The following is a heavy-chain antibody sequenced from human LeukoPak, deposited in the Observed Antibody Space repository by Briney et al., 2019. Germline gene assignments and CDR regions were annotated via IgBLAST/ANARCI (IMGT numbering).Heavy chain of an antibody. CDR3: AKADSDSDDPPQTYFDF. V-gene: IGHV3-9*01. Sequence: GGSLRLSCAASGFTFDDYAMHWVRQAPGKGLEWVSGINWNGGSIGYADSVKGRFTISRDNAKNSLYLQMNSLRVEDTALYYCAKADSDSDDPPQTYFDFWGQGALVSVSS. D-gene: IGHD1-1*01. CDR1: GFTFDDYA. J-gene: IGHJ4*02. CDR2: INWNGGSI.